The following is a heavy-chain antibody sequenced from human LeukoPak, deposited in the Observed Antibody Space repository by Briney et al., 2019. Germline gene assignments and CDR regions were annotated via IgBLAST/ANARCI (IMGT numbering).Heavy chain of an antibody. CDR2: IYYSGST. D-gene: IGHD3-16*01. J-gene: IGHJ3*02. Sequence: PSETLSLTCTVSGGSISSYYWSWIRQPPGKGLEWIGYIYYSGSTNYNPSLKSRVTISVDTSKNQFSLKLSSVTAADTAVYYCARRTEDRDGGGVGDAFDIWGQGTMVTVSS. V-gene: IGHV4-59*08. CDR3: ARRTEDRDGGGVGDAFDI. CDR1: GGSISSYY.